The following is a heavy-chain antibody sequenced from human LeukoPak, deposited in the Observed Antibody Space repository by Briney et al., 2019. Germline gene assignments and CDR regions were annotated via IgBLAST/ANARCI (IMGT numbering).Heavy chain of an antibody. J-gene: IGHJ2*01. CDR1: GYTFTGCY. CDR2: INPNSGDT. V-gene: IGHV1-2*06. Sequence: ASVKVSCKASGYTFTGCYMHWVRQAPGQGLEWMGRINPNSGDTDYAQKFQGRVTMTRDTSISTAYMELSRLRSDDTAVYYCAREVSTTGPRYIDLWGRGALVTVSS. CDR3: AREVSTTGPRYIDL. D-gene: IGHD1-1*01.